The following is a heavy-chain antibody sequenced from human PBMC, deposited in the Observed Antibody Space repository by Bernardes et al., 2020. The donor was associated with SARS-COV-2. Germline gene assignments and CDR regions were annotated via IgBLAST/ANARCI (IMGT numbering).Heavy chain of an antibody. CDR2: INEDGSEK. J-gene: IGHJ4*02. Sequence: GGSLRLSCAASGFTFRDYWMSWVRQAPGKGLEWVANINEDGSEKFYVDSVKGRFTIYRDNAKNFLYLQINRLRAEDTAVYYCARPFIAAADCCLDYWGQGTMVTVSS. V-gene: IGHV3-7*01. CDR3: ARPFIAAADCCLDY. CDR1: GFTFRDYW. D-gene: IGHD6-13*01.